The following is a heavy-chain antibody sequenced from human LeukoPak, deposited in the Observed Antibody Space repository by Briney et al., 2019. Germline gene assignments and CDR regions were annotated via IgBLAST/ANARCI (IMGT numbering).Heavy chain of an antibody. CDR1: GGSFSGYY. V-gene: IGHV4-34*01. CDR3: ARLSSRIAAAGTQSDY. J-gene: IGHJ4*02. Sequence: PSETLSLTCAVYGGSFSGYYWSWIRQPPGKGLEWIGEINHSGSTNYNPSLKSRVTISVDTSKNQFSLKLSSVTAADTAVYYCARLSSRIAAAGTQSDYWGQGTLVTVSS. D-gene: IGHD6-13*01. CDR2: INHSGST.